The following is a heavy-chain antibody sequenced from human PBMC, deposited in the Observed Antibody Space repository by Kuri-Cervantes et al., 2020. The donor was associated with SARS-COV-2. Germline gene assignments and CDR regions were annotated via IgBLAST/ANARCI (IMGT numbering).Heavy chain of an antibody. CDR2: INPNSGGT. CDR3: ASTSFVDIVATSEYYYYYYYMDV. CDR1: GYTFTGYY. J-gene: IGHJ6*03. V-gene: IGHV1-2*02. Sequence: ASVKVSCKASGYTFTGYYMHWVRQAPGQGLEWMGWINPNSGGTNYAQKFQGRVTMTRDTSISTAYMELSRLRSEDTAVYYCASTSFVDIVATSEYYYYYYYMDVWGKGTTVTVSS. D-gene: IGHD5-12*01.